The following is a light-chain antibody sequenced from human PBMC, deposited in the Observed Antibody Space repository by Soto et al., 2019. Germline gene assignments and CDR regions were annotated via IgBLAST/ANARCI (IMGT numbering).Light chain of an antibody. CDR2: KAS. V-gene: IGKV1-5*03. CDR1: QTISSW. Sequence: DIQMTQSPSTLCASVGDRVTITCRASQTISSWLAWYQQKPGKAPKLLIYKASSLESGVPSKFSGSGSGTEFTLTISILQPDDFATYYCQQYKSCPWTFGQGPKVVIK. CDR3: QQYKSCPWT. J-gene: IGKJ1*01.